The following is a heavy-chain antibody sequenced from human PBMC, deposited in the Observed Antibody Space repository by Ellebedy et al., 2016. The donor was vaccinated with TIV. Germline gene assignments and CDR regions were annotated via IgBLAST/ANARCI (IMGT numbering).Heavy chain of an antibody. CDR2: IDPSDSYT. CDR3: ARYEGSGSYLDY. D-gene: IGHD1-26*01. Sequence: GASLKISCKGSGYSFTSYWISWVRQMPGKGLDWMGRIDPSDSYTNYSPSFQGHVTISADKSISTAYLQWSSLKASDTAMYYCARYEGSGSYLDYWGQGTLVTVSS. J-gene: IGHJ4*02. V-gene: IGHV5-10-1*01. CDR1: GYSFTSYW.